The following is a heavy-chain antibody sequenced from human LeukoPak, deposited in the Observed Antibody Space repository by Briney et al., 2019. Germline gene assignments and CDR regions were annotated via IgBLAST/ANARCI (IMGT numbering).Heavy chain of an antibody. Sequence: GASVKVSCKASGYTFTDYFIYLVRQAPGQGLEWMGWINPKSGDPNYAQKFQGKVTMTTDTSITTAYLELRRLRSDDSATYFCVRGDWCYYYMDVWGKGTTVTVSS. CDR3: VRGDWCYYYMDV. J-gene: IGHJ6*03. V-gene: IGHV1-2*02. D-gene: IGHD3/OR15-3a*01. CDR1: GYTFTDYF. CDR2: INPKSGDP.